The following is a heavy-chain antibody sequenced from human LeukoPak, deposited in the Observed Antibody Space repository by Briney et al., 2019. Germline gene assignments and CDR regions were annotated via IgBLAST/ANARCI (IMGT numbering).Heavy chain of an antibody. CDR2: INPNSGGT. CDR1: GYTFTGYY. D-gene: IGHD3-22*01. J-gene: IGHJ3*02. CDR3: ARVSSSGGYYSYDTFNI. V-gene: IGHV1-2*06. Sequence: ASVKVSCKASGYTFTGYYMHWVRQAPGQGLEWMGRINPNSGGTNYAQKFQGRVTMTRDTSINTAYMELSSLRSDDTAVYYCARVSSSGGYYSYDTFNIWGQGTMVTVSS.